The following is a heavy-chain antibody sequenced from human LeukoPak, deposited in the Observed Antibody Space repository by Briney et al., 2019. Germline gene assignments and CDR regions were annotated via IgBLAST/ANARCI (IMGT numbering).Heavy chain of an antibody. CDR1: GGSFSGHYYY. D-gene: IGHD2-2*01. J-gene: IGHJ6*04. CDR2: ITHLGST. Sequence: SETLSLTCAIYGGSFSGHYYYWSWIRQPPGKGLEWIGEITHLGSTNYNPSLKSRVTISVDTSKNQFSLKLSSVTAADTAVYYCARGLGYCSSTSCYFPSAMDVWGKGTTVTVSS. V-gene: IGHV4-34*01. CDR3: ARGLGYCSSTSCYFPSAMDV.